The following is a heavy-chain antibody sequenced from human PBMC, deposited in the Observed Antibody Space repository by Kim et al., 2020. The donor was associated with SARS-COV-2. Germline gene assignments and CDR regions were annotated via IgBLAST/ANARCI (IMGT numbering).Heavy chain of an antibody. CDR3: AKDHDSSGYYYFSFDY. Sequence: GGSLRLSCAASGFTFSSYGMHWVRQAPGKGLEWVAVISYDGSNKYYADSVKGRFTISRDNSKNTLYLQMNSLRAEDTAVYYCAKDHDSSGYYYFSFDYWGQGTLVTVSS. CDR2: ISYDGSNK. J-gene: IGHJ4*02. D-gene: IGHD3-22*01. V-gene: IGHV3-30*18. CDR1: GFTFSSYG.